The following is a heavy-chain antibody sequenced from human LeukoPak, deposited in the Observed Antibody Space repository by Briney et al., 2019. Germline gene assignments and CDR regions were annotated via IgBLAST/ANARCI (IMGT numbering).Heavy chain of an antibody. CDR3: ARARYYDILTGPLLDY. V-gene: IGHV4-59*01. D-gene: IGHD3-9*01. Sequence: PSETLSLTCTVSGGSISSYYWSWIRQPPGKGLEWIGYIYYSGSTNYNPSLKSRVTISVDTSKNQFSLKLSSVTAADTAVYYCARARYYDILTGPLLDYWGQGTLVTVSS. CDR2: IYYSGST. CDR1: GGSISSYY. J-gene: IGHJ4*02.